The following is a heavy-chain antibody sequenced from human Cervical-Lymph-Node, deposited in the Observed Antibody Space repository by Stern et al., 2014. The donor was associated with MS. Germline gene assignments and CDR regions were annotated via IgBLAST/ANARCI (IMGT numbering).Heavy chain of an antibody. CDR3: ARDGRHRDNYGLDV. V-gene: IGHV1-69*18. CDR2: IIPIFGTA. J-gene: IGHJ6*02. CDR1: GGTFNVYA. D-gene: IGHD2-15*01. Sequence: QLVQSGAEVKKPGSSVKVSCQASGGTFNVYAINWLRQAPGQGLEWMGRIIPIFGTANYAQKFQGRVTITADESTRTSSMQLSSLRSNDTAVYYCARDGRHRDNYGLDVWGQGTTVIVSS.